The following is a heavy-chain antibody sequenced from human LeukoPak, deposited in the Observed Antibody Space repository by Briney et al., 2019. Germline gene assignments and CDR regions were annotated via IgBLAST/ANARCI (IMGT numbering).Heavy chain of an antibody. CDR3: ASGNNDWSL. CDR1: GFTFSRHW. V-gene: IGHV3-7*03. J-gene: IGHJ4*02. Sequence: GGSLRLSCTASGFTFSRHWISWVRQTPGKGLEWVANINQGGSEKYYVDSVKGRFTISRDNAKNSLYLQMNSLRTEDTAVYYCASGNNDWSLGGQGTLVTVSS. CDR2: INQGGSEK. D-gene: IGHD3-9*01.